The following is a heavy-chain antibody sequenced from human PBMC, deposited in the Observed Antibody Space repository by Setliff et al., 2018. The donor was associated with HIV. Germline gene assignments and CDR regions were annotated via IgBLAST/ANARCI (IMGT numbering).Heavy chain of an antibody. V-gene: IGHV4-31*03. CDR3: ARDLHANYHVVDI. Sequence: KSSETLSLTCSVSGVSIVSGGFYFSWIRHHPGKGLEWIGTVYYTGKTYYNPSLQSRLTMSADTSKNQLYLKINSVTAADTAAYFCARDLHANYHVVDIWGPGTMVTVSS. CDR1: GVSIVSGGFY. CDR2: VYYTGKT. D-gene: IGHD2-15*01. J-gene: IGHJ3*02.